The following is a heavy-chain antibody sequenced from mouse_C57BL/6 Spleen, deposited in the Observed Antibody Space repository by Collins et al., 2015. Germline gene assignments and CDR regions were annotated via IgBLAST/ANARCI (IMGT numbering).Heavy chain of an antibody. D-gene: IGHD2-3*01. V-gene: IGHV7-3*02. Sequence: EVKLVESGGGLVQPGGSLRLSCATSGFTFTDYYMSWVRQPPGKALEWLGFIRNKANGYTTEYSASVKGRFTISRDNSQSILYLQMNTLRAEDSATYYCARVLYDYDAMDYWGQGTSVTVSS. CDR2: IRNKANGYTT. J-gene: IGHJ4*01. CDR1: GFTFTDYY. CDR3: ARVLYDYDAMDY.